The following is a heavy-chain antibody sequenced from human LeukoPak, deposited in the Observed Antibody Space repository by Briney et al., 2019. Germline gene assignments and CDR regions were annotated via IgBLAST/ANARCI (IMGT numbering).Heavy chain of an antibody. J-gene: IGHJ4*02. Sequence: PGGSLRLSCAASGFTFSSYSMNWVHQAPGKGLEWVSSISSSSSYIYYADSVKGRFTISRDNAKNSLYLQMNSLRAEDTAVYYCAREGIYGDYPFDYWGQGTLVTVSS. CDR1: GFTFSSYS. CDR3: AREGIYGDYPFDY. V-gene: IGHV3-21*01. D-gene: IGHD4-17*01. CDR2: ISSSSSYI.